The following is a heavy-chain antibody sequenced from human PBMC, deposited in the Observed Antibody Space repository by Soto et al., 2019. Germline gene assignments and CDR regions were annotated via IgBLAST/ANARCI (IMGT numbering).Heavy chain of an antibody. D-gene: IGHD2-15*01. CDR3: ARDEDIVVVVAATPFDAFDI. J-gene: IGHJ3*02. Sequence: GGSLRLSCAASGFTFSDYYMSWIRQAPGKGLEWVSYISSSGSTIYYADSVKGRFTISRDNAKNSLYLQMNSLRAEDTAVYYCARDEDIVVVVAATPFDAFDIWGQGTRVTVS. CDR2: ISSSGSTI. V-gene: IGHV3-11*01. CDR1: GFTFSDYY.